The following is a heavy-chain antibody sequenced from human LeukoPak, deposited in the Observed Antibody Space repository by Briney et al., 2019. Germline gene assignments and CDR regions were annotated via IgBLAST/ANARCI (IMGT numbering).Heavy chain of an antibody. CDR2: TYAGGAS. Sequence: GGSLRLSCAASGFNISKTYLMWARQAPGKRLEWVSVTYAGGASWYGDFVEGRFTISRDNSKNTVHLQMSGLRGNDTAIYYCARADSSKWWGLDPWGQGTLVTVSS. CDR3: ARADSSKWWGLDP. D-gene: IGHD2-21*02. CDR1: GFNISKTY. V-gene: IGHV3-53*01. J-gene: IGHJ5*02.